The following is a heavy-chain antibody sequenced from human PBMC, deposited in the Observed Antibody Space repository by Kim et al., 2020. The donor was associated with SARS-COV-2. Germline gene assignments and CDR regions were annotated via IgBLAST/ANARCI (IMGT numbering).Heavy chain of an antibody. CDR1: GFSFSTYD. Sequence: GGSLRLSCAASGFSFSTYDMSWVRQAPGKVLEWVSAITGRDGSTFYADSVKGRFTISRDNSKNTLFLQLNSLRAEDTALYYCARESSRRAAYWGHGTLVT. CDR3: ARESSRRAAY. D-gene: IGHD2-15*01. J-gene: IGHJ4*01. V-gene: IGHV3-23*01. CDR2: ITGRDGST.